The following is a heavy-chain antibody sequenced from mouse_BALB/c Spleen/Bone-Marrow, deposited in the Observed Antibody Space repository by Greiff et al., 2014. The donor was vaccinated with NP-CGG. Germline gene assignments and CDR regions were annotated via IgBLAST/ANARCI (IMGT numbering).Heavy chain of an antibody. CDR1: GYTFTSYT. J-gene: IGHJ4*01. V-gene: IGHV1-4*02. CDR2: IHPSSGYT. CDR3: ARKYVNVPNFMDY. D-gene: IGHD2-10*02. Sequence: VKVVESAVELARPGASVKMSCKASGYTFTSYTIHWIRQRPGQGLEWIGYIHPSSGYTEYSQKFKDKTALTADKSSTTAYMQLSSLTSEDSAVYYCARKYVNVPNFMDYWGQGTSVTVSS.